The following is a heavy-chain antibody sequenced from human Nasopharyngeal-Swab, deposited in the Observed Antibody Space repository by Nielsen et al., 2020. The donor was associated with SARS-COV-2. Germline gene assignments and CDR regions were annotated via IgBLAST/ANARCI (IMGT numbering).Heavy chain of an antibody. D-gene: IGHD3-3*01. Sequence: WVRQAPGQGLEWMEWINTNTGNPTYAQGFTGRFVFSLDTSVSTAYLQISSLKAEDTAVYYCARVRDAYYDFWSGYGMDVWGQGTTVTVSS. CDR2: INTNTGNP. CDR3: ARVRDAYYDFWSGYGMDV. J-gene: IGHJ6*02. V-gene: IGHV7-4-1*02.